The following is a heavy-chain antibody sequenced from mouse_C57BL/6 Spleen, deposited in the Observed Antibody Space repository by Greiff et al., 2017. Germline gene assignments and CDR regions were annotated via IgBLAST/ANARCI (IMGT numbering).Heavy chain of an antibody. CDR3: ARHDDGSSDRENGFDY. V-gene: IGHV5-6*01. D-gene: IGHD1-1*01. CDR1: GFTFSSYG. Sequence: EVQVVESGGDLVKPGGSLKLSCAASGFTFSSYGMSWVRQTPDKRLEWVATISSGGSYTYYPDSVKGRVTISRDTAKNTLYLQMSSLKSEDTAMYYCARHDDGSSDRENGFDYWGQGTTLTVSS. CDR2: ISSGGSYT. J-gene: IGHJ2*01.